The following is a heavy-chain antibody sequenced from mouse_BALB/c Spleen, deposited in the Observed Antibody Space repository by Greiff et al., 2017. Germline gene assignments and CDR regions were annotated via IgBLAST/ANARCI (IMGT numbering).Heavy chain of an antibody. J-gene: IGHJ4*01. V-gene: IGHV1-67*01. Sequence: VKLMESGPELVRPGVSVKISCEGSGYTFTDYAMHWVKQSHAKSLEWIGVISTYYGNTNYNQKFKGKATMTVDKSSSTAYMELARLTSEDSAIYYCARNAYSYAMDYWGQGTSVTVSS. CDR1: GYTFTDYA. CDR2: ISTYYGNT. D-gene: IGHD2-10*01. CDR3: ARNAYSYAMDY.